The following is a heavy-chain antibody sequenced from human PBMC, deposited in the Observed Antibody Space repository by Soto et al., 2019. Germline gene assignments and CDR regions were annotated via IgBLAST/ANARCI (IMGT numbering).Heavy chain of an antibody. D-gene: IGHD3-3*01. CDR3: AKGVFADFWSGLDY. V-gene: IGHV3-30*18. CDR1: GFTFSSYG. Sequence: GGSLRLSCAASGFTFSSYGMHWVRQAPGKGLEWVAVISYDGSNKYYADSVKGRFTISRDNSKNTLYLQMNSLRAEDTAVYYCAKGVFADFWSGLDYWGQGTLVTVSS. CDR2: ISYDGSNK. J-gene: IGHJ4*02.